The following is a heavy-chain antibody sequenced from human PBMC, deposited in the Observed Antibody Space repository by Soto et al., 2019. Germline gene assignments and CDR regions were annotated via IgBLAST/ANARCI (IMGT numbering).Heavy chain of an antibody. CDR3: ASVPRSGYYFDY. V-gene: IGHV4-34*01. J-gene: IGHJ4*02. D-gene: IGHD3-3*01. Sequence: SETLSLTSAVYGGSFSGYYWSWIRQPPGKGLEWIGEINHSGSTNYNPSLKSRVTISVDTSKNQFSLKLSSVTAADTAVYYCASVPRSGYYFDYWGQGTLVTVSS. CDR1: GGSFSGYY. CDR2: INHSGST.